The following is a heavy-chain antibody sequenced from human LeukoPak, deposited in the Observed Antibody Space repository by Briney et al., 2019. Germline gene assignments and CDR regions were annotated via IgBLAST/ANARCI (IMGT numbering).Heavy chain of an antibody. CDR1: GYTFTSYG. CDR3: AREAVAGTYNWFDP. CDR2: ISAYNGNT. Sequence: ASVKVSCKASGYTFTSYGLSWVRQAPGQGLEWMGWISAYNGNTNYAQKLQGRVTMTTDTSTSTAYMGLRSLRSDDTDVYYCAREAVAGTYNWFDPWGQGTLVTVSS. D-gene: IGHD6-19*01. J-gene: IGHJ5*02. V-gene: IGHV1-18*01.